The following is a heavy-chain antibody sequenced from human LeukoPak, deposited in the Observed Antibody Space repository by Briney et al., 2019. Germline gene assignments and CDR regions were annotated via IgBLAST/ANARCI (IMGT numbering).Heavy chain of an antibody. CDR3: AREDY. J-gene: IGHJ4*02. V-gene: IGHV3-48*03. Sequence: PGGSLRLSCAGSGFNFSTYEMNWVREAPGRGLEWVSYITSSGGTIYYAYSVKGRLTISRDNAKNSVYLRMNNLRAEGTAIYYCAREDYWGQGTLVTVSS. CDR2: ITSSGGTI. CDR1: GFNFSTYE.